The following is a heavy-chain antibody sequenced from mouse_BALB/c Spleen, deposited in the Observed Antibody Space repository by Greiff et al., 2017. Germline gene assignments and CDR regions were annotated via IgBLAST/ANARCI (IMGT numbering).Heavy chain of an antibody. CDR3: ARSGGYDGFAY. V-gene: IGHV1S81*02. D-gene: IGHD2-2*01. J-gene: IGHJ3*01. Sequence: QVQLKQPGAELVKPGASVKLSCKASGYTFTSYWMHWVKQRPGQGLEWIGEINPSNGRTNYNEKFKSKATLTVDKSSSTAYMQLSSLTSEDSAVYYCARSGGYDGFAYWGQGTLVTVSA. CDR2: INPSNGRT. CDR1: GYTFTSYW.